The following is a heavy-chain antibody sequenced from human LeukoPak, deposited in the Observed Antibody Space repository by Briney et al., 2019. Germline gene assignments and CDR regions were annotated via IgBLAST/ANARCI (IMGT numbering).Heavy chain of an antibody. CDR1: GYTFTSYG. D-gene: IGHD5-12*01. CDR2: ISAYNGNT. CDR3: ASVDRGRPTYIDP. J-gene: IGHJ5*02. Sequence: ASVKVSCKASGYTFTSYGISWVRQAPGQGLEWMGWISAYNGNTSYAQKLQGRVTMTTDTSTSTAYMELRSLRSDDTAVYYCASVDRGRPTYIDPWGQGTLVTVSS. V-gene: IGHV1-18*01.